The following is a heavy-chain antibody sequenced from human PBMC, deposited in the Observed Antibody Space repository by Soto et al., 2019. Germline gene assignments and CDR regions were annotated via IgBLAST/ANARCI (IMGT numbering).Heavy chain of an antibody. J-gene: IGHJ3*02. CDR1: GGTFSSYA. CDR2: IIPIFGTA. Sequence: SVQVSCKASGGTFSSYAISWVRQAPGQGLEWMGGIIPIFGTANYAQKFQGRVTITADESTSTAYMELSSLRSEDTAVYYCARATKGVITFGGVIVMIPKDAFDIWGQGTMVTVSS. V-gene: IGHV1-69*13. CDR3: ARATKGVITFGGVIVMIPKDAFDI. D-gene: IGHD3-16*02.